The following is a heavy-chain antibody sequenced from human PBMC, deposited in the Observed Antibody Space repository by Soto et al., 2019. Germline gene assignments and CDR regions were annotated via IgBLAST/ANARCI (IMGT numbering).Heavy chain of an antibody. D-gene: IGHD2-2*01. V-gene: IGHV1-69*02. J-gene: IGHJ4*02. CDR3: ASWSSTSRYLPVY. CDR2: IIPILGIA. CDR1: GVTFSSYT. Sequence: QVQLVQSGAEVKKPGSSVKVSCKASGVTFSSYTISLVRQAPGQGLEWMGRIIPILGIANYAQKFQGRVTITADKSTSTAYMERSSLRSEDTAVYYCASWSSTSRYLPVYWGQGTLVTVSS.